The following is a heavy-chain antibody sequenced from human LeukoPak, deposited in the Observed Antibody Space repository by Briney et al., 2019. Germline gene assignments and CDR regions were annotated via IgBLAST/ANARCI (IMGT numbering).Heavy chain of an antibody. D-gene: IGHD3-16*01. CDR3: ARAGVGGAFDI. Sequence: GGSLRLSCAASGFTFSIYWMHWVRQVPGKGLVWVSHINSDVSGTSYADSVKGRFTISRDNAKNTSYLQMNSLRAEDTAVYYCARAGVGGAFDIWGQGTMVTVSS. CDR2: INSDVSGT. CDR1: GFTFSIYW. V-gene: IGHV3-74*01. J-gene: IGHJ3*02.